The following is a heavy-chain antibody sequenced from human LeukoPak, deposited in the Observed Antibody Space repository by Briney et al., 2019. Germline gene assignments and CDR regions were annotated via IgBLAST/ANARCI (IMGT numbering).Heavy chain of an antibody. CDR2: INHSGST. Sequence: GSLRLSCTASGFTFNNHAMNWVRQPPGKGLEWIGEINHSGSTNYNPSLKSRVTISVDTSKNQFSLKLSSVTAADTAVYYCARGLSKDYDSSGYQSWFDPWGQGTLVTVSS. D-gene: IGHD3-22*01. CDR1: GFTFNNHA. CDR3: ARGLSKDYDSSGYQSWFDP. J-gene: IGHJ5*02. V-gene: IGHV4-34*01.